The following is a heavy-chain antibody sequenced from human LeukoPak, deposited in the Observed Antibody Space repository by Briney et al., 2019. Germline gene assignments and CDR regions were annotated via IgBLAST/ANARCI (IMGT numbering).Heavy chain of an antibody. CDR1: GGTFSSYA. CDR3: ARDRGAVAGTFDY. CDR2: IIPIFGIA. D-gene: IGHD6-19*01. V-gene: IGHV1-69*04. J-gene: IGHJ4*02. Sequence: ASVKVSCKASGGTFSSYAISWVRQAPGQGLEWMGRIIPIFGIANYAQKFQGRVTITADKSTSTAYMELSSLRSEDTAVYYCARDRGAVAGTFDYWGQGTLVTVSS.